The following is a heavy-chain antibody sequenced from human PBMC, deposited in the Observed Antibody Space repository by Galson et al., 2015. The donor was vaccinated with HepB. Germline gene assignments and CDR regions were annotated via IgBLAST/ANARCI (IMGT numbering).Heavy chain of an antibody. CDR2: IYYSGST. CDR3: ARHVVEGGSGWYGHYYGMDV. CDR1: GGSISSSSYY. V-gene: IGHV4-39*01. Sequence: SETLSLTCTVSGGSISSSSYYWGWLRQPPGKGLEWIGSIYYSGSTYYNPSLKSRVTISVDTSMNLFSLRLSSVTAADTAVYYCARHVVEGGSGWYGHYYGMDVWGQGTTVTVSS. D-gene: IGHD6-19*01. J-gene: IGHJ6*02.